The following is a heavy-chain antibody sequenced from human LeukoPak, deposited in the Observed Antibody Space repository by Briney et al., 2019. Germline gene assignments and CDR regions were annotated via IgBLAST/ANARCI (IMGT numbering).Heavy chain of an antibody. CDR3: ARSFQVDAFDI. V-gene: IGHV4-59*08. CDR2: IYYSGST. Sequence: SETLSLTCTVSGGSISSYYWSWIRQPPGKGLEWIGYIYYSGSTNYNPSLKSRVTISADTSKNQFSLKLSSVTAADTAVYYCARSFQVDAFDIWGQGTMVTVSS. J-gene: IGHJ3*02. CDR1: GGSISSYY. D-gene: IGHD3-3*02.